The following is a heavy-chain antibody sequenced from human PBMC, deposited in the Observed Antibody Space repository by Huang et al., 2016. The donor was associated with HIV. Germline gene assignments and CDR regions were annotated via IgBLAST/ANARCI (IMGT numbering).Heavy chain of an antibody. CDR2: VDPGDSDT. CDR3: ATTDASLATSFDH. V-gene: IGHV5-51*03. J-gene: IGHJ4*02. CDR1: GYLFSNYW. Sequence: EVQLEQSGAEVKKPGESLKISCKASGYLFSNYWIGWVGHMSGQGREWMGFVDPGDSDTRYGPSFYGRVTVSVDKSIATAYLQWSSLRPSDTARYYCATTDASLATSFDHWGRGTMLTVSS.